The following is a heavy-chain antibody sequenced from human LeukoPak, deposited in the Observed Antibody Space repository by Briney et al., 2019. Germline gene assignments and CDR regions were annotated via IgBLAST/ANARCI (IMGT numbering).Heavy chain of an antibody. D-gene: IGHD6-19*01. J-gene: IGHJ4*02. CDR1: GFTFSSYW. CDR3: AREPTYTNSWYTSCDY. Sequence: GSLRLSCAASGFTFSSYWMSWVRQAPGKGLEWVASIKQDGSEKYYVDSVKGRFTIFRDNAKSSLYLQMSSLRAEDTAVYYCAREPTYTNSWYTSCDYWGQGTLVTVSS. V-gene: IGHV3-7*01. CDR2: IKQDGSEK.